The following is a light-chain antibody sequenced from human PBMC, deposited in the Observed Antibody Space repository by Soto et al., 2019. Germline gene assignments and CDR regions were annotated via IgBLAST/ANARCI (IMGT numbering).Light chain of an antibody. Sequence: QSVLTQPASVSESPGQSIIISCTGASSDVGTYSLVSWYQQHPGKAPKLMIYEGSRRPSGVPDRFSGSKSGNTASLTVSGLQAEDEADYYCTSYATGDTFPFGGGTKLTVL. CDR1: SSDVGTYSL. V-gene: IGLV2-14*02. CDR3: TSYATGDTFP. J-gene: IGLJ2*01. CDR2: EGS.